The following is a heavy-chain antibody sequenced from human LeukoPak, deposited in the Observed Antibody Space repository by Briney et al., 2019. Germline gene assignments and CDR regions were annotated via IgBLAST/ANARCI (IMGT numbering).Heavy chain of an antibody. V-gene: IGHV3-23*01. J-gene: IGHJ4*02. Sequence: GGSLRLSCAASGFTFSSYAMSWVRQAPGKGLEWVSAISGSGGSTYYADSVKGRFTISRDNSKNTVNLQMNSLRAEDTAVYYCAKDRLPNSGSSYGYFDNWGQGTLVTVSS. CDR1: GFTFSSYA. CDR2: ISGSGGST. D-gene: IGHD1-26*01. CDR3: AKDRLPNSGSSYGYFDN.